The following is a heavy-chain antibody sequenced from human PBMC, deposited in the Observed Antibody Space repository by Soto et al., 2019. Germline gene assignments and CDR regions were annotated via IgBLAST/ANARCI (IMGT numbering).Heavy chain of an antibody. Sequence: EVQLLESGGGLVQPGGSLRLSCAASGFTFSSYAMSWVRQAPGKGLEWVSAISGSGGSTYYADSVKGRFTISRDNSNNTLYLQMNSLRAEDTAVYYCAKAVIENYYGDNADFDYWGQGSRVSVSS. CDR1: GFTFSSYA. J-gene: IGHJ4*02. CDR2: ISGSGGST. D-gene: IGHD4-17*01. CDR3: AKAVIENYYGDNADFDY. V-gene: IGHV3-23*01.